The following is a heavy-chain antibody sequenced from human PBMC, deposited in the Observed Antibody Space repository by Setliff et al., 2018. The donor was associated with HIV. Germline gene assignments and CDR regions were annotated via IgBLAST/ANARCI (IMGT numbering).Heavy chain of an antibody. CDR2: INVNSGGT. Sequence: ASVKVSCNASGYLFTGYYMHWVRQAPGQGLEWMGWINVNSGGTKYAQKFQGRVTMTRDTSINTAYMEVSSLRSDDTAVYYCAREGSPIYYFDYWSQGTLVTVSS. D-gene: IGHD3-10*01. CDR1: GYLFTGYY. J-gene: IGHJ4*02. V-gene: IGHV1-2*02. CDR3: AREGSPIYYFDY.